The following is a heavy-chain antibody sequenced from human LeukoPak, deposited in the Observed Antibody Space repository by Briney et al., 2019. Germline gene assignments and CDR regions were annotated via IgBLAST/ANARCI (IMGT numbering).Heavy chain of an antibody. CDR2: MSFDGNFE. J-gene: IGHJ1*01. Sequence: GGSLKLSCAASGFAFADYSLHWVRQAPGKGLEWVALMSFDGNFENFADSVKGRFTISRDTARNTLYLHMGSLGVEDSAVYYCARVGETGTVTMELDLWGQGALVTVSS. D-gene: IGHD1-7*01. CDR3: ARVGETGTVTMELDL. CDR1: GFAFADYS. V-gene: IGHV3-30*04.